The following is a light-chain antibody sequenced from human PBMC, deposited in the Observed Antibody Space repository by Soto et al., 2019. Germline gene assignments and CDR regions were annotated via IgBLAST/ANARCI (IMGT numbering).Light chain of an antibody. V-gene: IGLV1-51*01. J-gene: IGLJ2*01. CDR3: GTWVSSLNIGV. CDR1: TSNIGSNY. CDR2: DDR. Sequence: QSVLTQPPSVSAAPGQKVTIPCSGNTSNIGSNYVCWYQQFPGTAPKLLIYDDRERPSGIPGRFSGSKSGTSATLGITGLQSGDEADYYCGTWVSSLNIGVFGGGTKLTVL.